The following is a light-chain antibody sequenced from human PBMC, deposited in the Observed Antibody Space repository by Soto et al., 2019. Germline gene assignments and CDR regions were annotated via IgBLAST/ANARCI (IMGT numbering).Light chain of an antibody. CDR1: SSDVGGYDY. Sequence: QSALTQPPSASGSPGRSVTISCTGTSSDVGGYDYVSWFQQHPGKVPKVMIYEGTKRPSGVSDRFSGSKSDNTASLTISGLQAEDEGDYYCCSYAGDYMVVFGTGTKVTVL. CDR3: CSYAGDYMVV. V-gene: IGLV2-8*01. CDR2: EGT. J-gene: IGLJ1*01.